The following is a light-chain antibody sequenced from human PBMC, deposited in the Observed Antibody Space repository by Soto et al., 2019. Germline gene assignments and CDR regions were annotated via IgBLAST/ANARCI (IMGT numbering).Light chain of an antibody. CDR3: SSYRSSTTLV. CDR1: SSNIGSNT. V-gene: IGLV1-44*01. Sequence: QAVVTQPPSASGTPGQRVAISCSGSSSNIGSNTVNWYQQFPETAPKLLIYSNNQRPSGVPDRFSGSKSGTSASLAISGLQSEDEADYYCSSYRSSTTLVFGGGTKVTVL. CDR2: SNN. J-gene: IGLJ2*01.